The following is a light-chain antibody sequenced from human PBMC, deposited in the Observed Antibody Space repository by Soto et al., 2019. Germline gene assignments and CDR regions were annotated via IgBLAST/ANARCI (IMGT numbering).Light chain of an antibody. V-gene: IGKV1-27*01. CDR1: QGISNY. Sequence: DIQMTQSPSSLSASVGDRVTITCRASQGISNYLDWYQQKPGKVPKLLIYAASTLQSGVPSRFSGSGSGTDFTLTISSLHPEDVATYYCQKYNSAHFTFGPGTKVDIK. CDR3: QKYNSAHFT. CDR2: AAS. J-gene: IGKJ3*01.